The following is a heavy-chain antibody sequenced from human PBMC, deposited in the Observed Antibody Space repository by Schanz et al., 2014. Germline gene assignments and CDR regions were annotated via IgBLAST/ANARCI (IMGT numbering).Heavy chain of an antibody. V-gene: IGHV3-33*01. Sequence: QVQLVESGGGVVQPGGSLRLSCAASGFTFSTYGMHWVRQAPGKGLEWVALIYYDGSNKYYADSVKGRFTISRDNSKNTLFLQMNSLRAEDTAVYYCARDKGGYYPFDYWGQGTLVTVSS. CDR2: IYYDGSNK. CDR1: GFTFSTYG. J-gene: IGHJ4*02. CDR3: ARDKGGYYPFDY. D-gene: IGHD3-3*01.